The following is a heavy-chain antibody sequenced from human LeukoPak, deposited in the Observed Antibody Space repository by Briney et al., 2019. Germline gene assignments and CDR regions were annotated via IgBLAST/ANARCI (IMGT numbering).Heavy chain of an antibody. CDR2: ISSSSSYI. CDR3: TTDPVEVVTAIPGY. CDR1: GFTFSSYS. Sequence: GGSLRLSCAASGFTFSSYSMNWVRQAPGKGLEWVSSISSSSSYIYYADSVKGRFTISRDNAKNSLYLQMNSLKTEDTAVYYCTTDPVEVVTAIPGYWGQGTLVTVSS. D-gene: IGHD2-21*02. V-gene: IGHV3-21*03. J-gene: IGHJ4*02.